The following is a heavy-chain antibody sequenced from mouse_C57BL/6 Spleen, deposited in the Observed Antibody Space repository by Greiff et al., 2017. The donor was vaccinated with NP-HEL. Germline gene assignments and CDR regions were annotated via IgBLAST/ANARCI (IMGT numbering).Heavy chain of an antibody. CDR3: ARSPYYDYVWYFDV. D-gene: IGHD2-4*01. Sequence: QVQLQQSGAELVKPGASVKLSCKASGYTFTSYWMHWVKQRPGQGLEWIGMIHPNSGSTNYNEKFKSKATLTVDKSSSTAYMQLSSLTSEDSAVYYCARSPYYDYVWYFDVWGTGTTVTVSS. CDR2: IHPNSGST. V-gene: IGHV1-64*01. J-gene: IGHJ1*03. CDR1: GYTFTSYW.